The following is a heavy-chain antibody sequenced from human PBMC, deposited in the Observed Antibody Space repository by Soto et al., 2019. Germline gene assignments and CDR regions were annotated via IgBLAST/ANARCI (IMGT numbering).Heavy chain of an antibody. V-gene: IGHV3-23*01. CDR3: AKEGEYSSGWDNFDY. CDR2: ISGSGGST. J-gene: IGHJ4*02. D-gene: IGHD6-19*01. Sequence: EVQLLESGGGLVQPGGSLRLSCAASGFTFSSYAMSWVRQAPGKGLEWVSAISGSGGSTYYADSVKGRFTISRDNSKNPLYLQRDSLRAEDTAVYYCAKEGEYSSGWDNFDYWGQGTLVTVSS. CDR1: GFTFSSYA.